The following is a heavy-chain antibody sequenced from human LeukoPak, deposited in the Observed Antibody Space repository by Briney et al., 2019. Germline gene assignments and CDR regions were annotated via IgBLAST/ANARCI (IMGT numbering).Heavy chain of an antibody. D-gene: IGHD2-15*01. J-gene: IGHJ4*02. Sequence: GGSLRLSCAVSGFTFSSYGMHWVRQAPGKGLEWVAVISYDGSNKYYADSVKGRFTISRDNSKNTLYLQMNSLRAEDTAVYYCAKSAGVAALDYWGQGTLVTVSS. CDR2: ISYDGSNK. CDR3: AKSAGVAALDY. CDR1: GFTFSSYG. V-gene: IGHV3-30*18.